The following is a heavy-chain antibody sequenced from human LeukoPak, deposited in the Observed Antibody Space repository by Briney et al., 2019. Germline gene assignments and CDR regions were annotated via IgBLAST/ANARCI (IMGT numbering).Heavy chain of an antibody. CDR3: ARKSYCGGDCYLGNCFFDL. CDR2: IKQDGSEK. J-gene: IGHJ2*01. D-gene: IGHD2-21*02. CDR1: GFTFSSYW. V-gene: IGHV3-7*01. Sequence: GGSLRLSCAASGFTFSSYWMFWVRQAPGKGLEWVANIKQDGSEKHYVDSVKGRFTISRDNAKNSLYLQMNSLRAEDTAVYYCARKSYCGGDCYLGNCFFDLWGRGTLVIVSS.